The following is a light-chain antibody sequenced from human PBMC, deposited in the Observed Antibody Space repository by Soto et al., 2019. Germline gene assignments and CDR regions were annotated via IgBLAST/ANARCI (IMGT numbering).Light chain of an antibody. J-gene: IGKJ1*01. CDR2: GAS. Sequence: EMVLTQSPGTLSLSPGERATLSCRASQSVSNNYLAWYQQRPGQAPRLLTYGASSRAIGIPDRFSGSGSGTDFTLTINRLEPEDFAVYYCQQYGNSPWTFGQGTKVEIK. CDR1: QSVSNNY. V-gene: IGKV3-20*01. CDR3: QQYGNSPWT.